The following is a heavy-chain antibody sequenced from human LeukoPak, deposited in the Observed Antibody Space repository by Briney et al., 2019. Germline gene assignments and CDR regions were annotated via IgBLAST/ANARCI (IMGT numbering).Heavy chain of an antibody. V-gene: IGHV4-4*07. CDR2: IYTSGST. CDR1: GGSFSIYY. J-gene: IGHJ4*02. CDR3: ARDTYYYDSSGYSPLDY. Sequence: ASETLSLTCTVSGGSFSIYYWSWIRQPAGKGLEYTGRIYTSGSTNYNPSLKSRVTMSVDTSNNQFSLKLSSVTAADTAVYYCARDTYYYDSSGYSPLDYWGQGTLVTVSS. D-gene: IGHD3-22*01.